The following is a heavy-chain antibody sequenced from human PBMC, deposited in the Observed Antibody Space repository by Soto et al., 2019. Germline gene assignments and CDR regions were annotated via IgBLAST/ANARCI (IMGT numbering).Heavy chain of an antibody. Sequence: QVQLVQSGAEVKKPGSSVKVSCKASGGTFSSYAISWERQAPGQGLEWMGGIIPIFGTANYAQKFQGRVTITAYKSTSTADMELSSLRSEDTAVYYCARGYCSSTSGYMIPDYLGQGTLVTVSS. D-gene: IGHD2-2*02. V-gene: IGHV1-69*06. J-gene: IGHJ4*02. CDR1: GGTFSSYA. CDR3: ARGYCSSTSGYMIPDY. CDR2: IIPIFGTA.